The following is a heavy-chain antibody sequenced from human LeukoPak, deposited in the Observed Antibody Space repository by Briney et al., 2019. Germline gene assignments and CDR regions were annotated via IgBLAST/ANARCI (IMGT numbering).Heavy chain of an antibody. Sequence: ASVKVSCKASGYTFTSYDINWVRQATGQGLEWMGWMNPNSGNTGYAQKFQGRVTMTRNTSISTAYMELSSLRSEDTAVYYCARDSIAVAGTSYYFDYWGQGTLVTVSS. J-gene: IGHJ4*02. CDR1: GYTFTSYD. CDR2: MNPNSGNT. CDR3: ARDSIAVAGTSYYFDY. D-gene: IGHD6-19*01. V-gene: IGHV1-8*01.